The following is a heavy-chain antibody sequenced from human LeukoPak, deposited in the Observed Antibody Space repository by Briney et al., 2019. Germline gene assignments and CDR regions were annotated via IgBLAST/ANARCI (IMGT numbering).Heavy chain of an antibody. D-gene: IGHD6-13*01. CDR2: IKSKTDGGTT. V-gene: IGHV3-15*07. Sequence: PGGSLRLSCAASGFTFSSYSMNWVRQAPGKGLEWVGRIKSKTDGGTTDYAAPVKGRFTISRDDSKNTLYLQMNSLKTEDTAVYYCTTENPSSSWYYTYYYYYGMDVWGQGTTVTVSS. J-gene: IGHJ6*02. CDR1: GFTFSSYS. CDR3: TTENPSSSWYYTYYYYYGMDV.